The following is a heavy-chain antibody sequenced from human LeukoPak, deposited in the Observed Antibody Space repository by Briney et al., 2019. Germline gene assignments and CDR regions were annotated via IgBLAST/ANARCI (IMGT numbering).Heavy chain of an antibody. Sequence: PGGSLRLSCTASGFIFSDYYMSWIRQAPGKGLEWLSYISSSGSTIYYADSAKGRFTISRDNAKNSPYLQMNSLRAEDTAVYYCAIGGYSSSWYVFDYWGQGTLVTVSS. CDR3: AIGGYSSSWYVFDY. J-gene: IGHJ4*02. V-gene: IGHV3-11*01. CDR2: ISSSGSTI. D-gene: IGHD6-13*01. CDR1: GFIFSDYY.